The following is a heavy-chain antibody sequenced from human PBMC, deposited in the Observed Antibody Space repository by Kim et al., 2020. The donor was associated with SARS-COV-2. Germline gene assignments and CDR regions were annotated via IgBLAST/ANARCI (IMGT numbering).Heavy chain of an antibody. CDR1: GYSISSGYY. V-gene: IGHV4-38-2*02. CDR2: IYHSGST. CDR3: ARDLLTNYYDSSGYSNWFDP. J-gene: IGHJ5*02. D-gene: IGHD3-22*01. Sequence: SETLSLTCTVSGYSISSGYYWGWIRQPPGKGLEWIGSIYHSGSTYYNPSLKSRVTISVDTSKNQFSLKLSSVTAADTAVYYCARDLLTNYYDSSGYSNWFDPWGQGTLVTVSS.